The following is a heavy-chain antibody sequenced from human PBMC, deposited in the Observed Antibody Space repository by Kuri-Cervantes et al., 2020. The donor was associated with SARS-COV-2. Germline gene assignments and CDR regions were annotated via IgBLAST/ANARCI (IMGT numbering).Heavy chain of an antibody. Sequence: ESLKISCAVYGGSFSGYYWSWIRQPPGKGLEWIGEINNSGSTNYNPSLRSRVAISVDTSKNQFSLKLSSVTAADTAVYYCARHRWFDPWGQGTLVTVSS. D-gene: IGHD1-14*01. CDR2: INNSGST. CDR1: GGSFSGYY. J-gene: IGHJ5*02. V-gene: IGHV4-34*01. CDR3: ARHRWFDP.